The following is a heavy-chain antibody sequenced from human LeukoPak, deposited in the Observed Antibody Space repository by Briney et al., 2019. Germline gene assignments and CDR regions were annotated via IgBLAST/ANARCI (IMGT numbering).Heavy chain of an antibody. V-gene: IGHV3-23*01. D-gene: IGHD3-3*01. Sequence: GGSLRLSCAASGFTFSSYAMSWVRQAPGKGLEWVSAISGSGGSTYYADSVKGRFTISRDNSKNTLYLQMNSLRAEDTAVYYCAKLHPPYDFWSGYYPSYYYYYMDVWGKGTTVTVSS. CDR1: GFTFSSYA. CDR3: AKLHPPYDFWSGYYPSYYYYYMDV. J-gene: IGHJ6*03. CDR2: ISGSGGST.